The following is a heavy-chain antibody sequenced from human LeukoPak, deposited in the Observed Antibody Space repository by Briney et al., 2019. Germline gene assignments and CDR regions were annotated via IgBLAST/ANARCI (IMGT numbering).Heavy chain of an antibody. J-gene: IGHJ3*02. Sequence: PGGSLRLSCAASGFTFSSYSMNWVPQAPGKGLKWVSSISSSSSYIYYADSVKGRFTISRDNAKNSLYLQMNSLRADDTAVYYCARESRTYYYDSRGQNNAFDIWGQGTMVTVSS. V-gene: IGHV3-21*01. CDR2: ISSSSSYI. D-gene: IGHD3-22*01. CDR3: ARESRTYYYDSRGQNNAFDI. CDR1: GFTFSSYS.